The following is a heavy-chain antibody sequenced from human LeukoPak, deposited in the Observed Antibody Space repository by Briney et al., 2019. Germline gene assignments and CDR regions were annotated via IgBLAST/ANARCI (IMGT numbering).Heavy chain of an antibody. CDR1: GFTFSSYA. CDR2: ISYDGSNK. D-gene: IGHD5-12*01. V-gene: IGHV3-30*04. J-gene: IGHJ4*02. Sequence: PGRSLRLSCAASGFTFSSYAMHWVRQAPGKGLEWVAVISYDGSNKYYADSVKGRFTISRDNSKNTLYLQMNSLRAEDTAVYYCAIVATIPSNWGQGTLVTVPS. CDR3: AIVATIPSN.